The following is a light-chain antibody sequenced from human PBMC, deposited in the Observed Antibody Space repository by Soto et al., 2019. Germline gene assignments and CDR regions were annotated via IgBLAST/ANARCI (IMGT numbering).Light chain of an antibody. Sequence: IQMTQSPSSLSASVAARVTTTCRASQGIGIYLAWYQQKPGKVPKLLIFAASTLQSGVPALFSGSGSGTDFTRTISTLQPEDVATYYCQKYDRAPLTFGPGTKVDIK. CDR1: QGIGIY. V-gene: IGKV1-27*01. CDR2: AAS. J-gene: IGKJ3*01. CDR3: QKYDRAPLT.